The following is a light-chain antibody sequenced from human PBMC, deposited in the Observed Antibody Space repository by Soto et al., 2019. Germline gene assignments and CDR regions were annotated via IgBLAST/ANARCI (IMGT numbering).Light chain of an antibody. Sequence: AIQMTQSPSSLSASVGDRVTITCRASQGIGNDLGWYQQKPGKAPNLLIYAASSLQSGVPSRFSGSGSGTDFTLTISSLQPEDFATYSCLQDYNYPLTCGGGTKVEIK. J-gene: IGKJ4*01. CDR2: AAS. CDR3: LQDYNYPLT. CDR1: QGIGND. V-gene: IGKV1-6*01.